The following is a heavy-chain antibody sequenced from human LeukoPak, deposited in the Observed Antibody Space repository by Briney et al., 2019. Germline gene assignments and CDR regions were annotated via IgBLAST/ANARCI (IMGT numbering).Heavy chain of an antibody. CDR3: ARATTYCSSTSCYDAFDI. J-gene: IGHJ3*02. CDR1: GYTFTNYG. V-gene: IGHV1-18*01. Sequence: ASVKVSCKASGYTFTNYGITWVRQAPGQGLEWMGWISTYNVNTNYAQKFQGRVTMTTDPSTSTAYMELRSLRSDDTAVYYCARATTYCSSTSCYDAFDIWGQGTMVTVSS. D-gene: IGHD2-2*01. CDR2: ISTYNVNT.